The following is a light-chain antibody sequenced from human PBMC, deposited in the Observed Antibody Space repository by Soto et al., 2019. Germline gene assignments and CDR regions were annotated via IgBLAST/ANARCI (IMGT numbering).Light chain of an antibody. CDR1: QSVSSSY. J-gene: IGKJ1*01. Sequence: EIVLTQSPGTLSLSPGDRATLTCRASQSVSSSYLAWYQQKPGHAPGLLIYGASSRDTGIPDRFSGSGSGTDFTLTISRLEPEDFAVYYCQQYGSSPGTFGQGTKVEIK. V-gene: IGKV3-20*01. CDR3: QQYGSSPGT. CDR2: GAS.